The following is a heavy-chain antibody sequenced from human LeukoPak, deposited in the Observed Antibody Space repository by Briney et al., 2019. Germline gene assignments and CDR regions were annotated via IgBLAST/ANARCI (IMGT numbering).Heavy chain of an antibody. CDR1: GGSISSYY. D-gene: IGHD3-10*01. CDR3: VGITMVRGVITLDY. V-gene: IGHV4-59*01. Sequence: SETLSLTCTVSGGSISSYYWSWIRQPPGKGLEWIGYIYYSGSTNYNPSLKSRVTISVDTSKNQFSLKLSSVTAADTAVYYCVGITMVRGVITLDYLGQGTLVTVSS. J-gene: IGHJ4*02. CDR2: IYYSGST.